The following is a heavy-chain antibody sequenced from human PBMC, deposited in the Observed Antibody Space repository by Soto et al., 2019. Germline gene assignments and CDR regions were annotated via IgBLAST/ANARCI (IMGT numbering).Heavy chain of an antibody. CDR2: IKQDGSEK. J-gene: IGHJ6*02. D-gene: IGHD6-19*01. Sequence: GGSLRLSCAASGFTFSSYWMSWVRQAPGKGLEWVANIKQDGSEKYHVDSVKGRFTISRDNAKNSLYLQMNSLRAEDTAVYYCARKGHRGWYDAYYYYGMDVWGQGTTVTVSS. CDR3: ARKGHRGWYDAYYYYGMDV. V-gene: IGHV3-7*05. CDR1: GFTFSSYW.